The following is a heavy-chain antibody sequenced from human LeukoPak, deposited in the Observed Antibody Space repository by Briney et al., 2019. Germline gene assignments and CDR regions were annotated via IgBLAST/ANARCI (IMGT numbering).Heavy chain of an antibody. CDR2: IYYSGST. Sequence: SETLSLTCTVSGGSISSYYWSWIRQPPGKGLEWIGYIYYSGSTNYNPSLKSRVTISVDTSKNQFSLKLSSVTAADTAVYYCARIGSHYDSSGHITGGWFDPWGQGTLVTVSS. V-gene: IGHV4-59*01. CDR3: ARIGSHYDSSGHITGGWFDP. J-gene: IGHJ5*02. D-gene: IGHD3-22*01. CDR1: GGSISSYY.